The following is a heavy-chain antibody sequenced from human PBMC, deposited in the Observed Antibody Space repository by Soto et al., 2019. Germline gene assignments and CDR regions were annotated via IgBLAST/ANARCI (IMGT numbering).Heavy chain of an antibody. J-gene: IGHJ4*02. D-gene: IGHD6-13*01. V-gene: IGHV4-34*01. CDR3: ARISFQQQLVVDY. Sequence: SETLSLTCAVYGGSFSGYYWSWIRQPPGKGLEWIGEINHSGSTNYNPSLKSRVTISVDTSKNQFSLKLSSVTAADTAVYYCARISFQQQLVVDYWGQGTLVTVSS. CDR2: INHSGST. CDR1: GGSFSGYY.